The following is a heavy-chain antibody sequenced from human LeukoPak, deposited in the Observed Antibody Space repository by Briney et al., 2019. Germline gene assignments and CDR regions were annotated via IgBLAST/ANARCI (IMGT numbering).Heavy chain of an antibody. V-gene: IGHV4-59*01. CDR2: GHYTGST. CDR1: GDSINSYY. D-gene: IGHD3-10*01. CDR3: ARWGEHSALRVHAFDI. J-gene: IGHJ3*02. Sequence: PSETLSLTCTVSGDSINSYYWNWIRQPPGKGLEWIGYGHYTGSTYKNPSLNSRVAFSVDTSTNQFSLKLSSVTAADTAVYYCARWGEHSALRVHAFDIWGQGTMVTDSS.